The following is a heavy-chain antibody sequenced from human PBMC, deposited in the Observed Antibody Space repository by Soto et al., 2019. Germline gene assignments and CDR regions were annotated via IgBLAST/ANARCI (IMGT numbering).Heavy chain of an antibody. Sequence: QVQVVQSGAEVKQPGSSVKVSCKVSGDSYRSYAISWVRQAPGQGLEWMGGIIPILTTAKYAQKFQDRVTRTADESTRTAYTEMYSRTSEDTAVYYWARKAGGGNSYVRDFRGQGTRVTGSS. J-gene: IGHJ4*02. CDR1: GDSYRSYA. CDR3: ARKAGGGNSYVRDF. V-gene: IGHV1-69*01. CDR2: IIPILTTA. D-gene: IGHD2-15*01.